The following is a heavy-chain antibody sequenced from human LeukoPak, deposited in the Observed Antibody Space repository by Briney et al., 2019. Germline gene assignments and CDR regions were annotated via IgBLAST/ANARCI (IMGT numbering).Heavy chain of an antibody. CDR2: ITGSGDST. CDR1: GFTFSSYV. D-gene: IGHD6-19*01. Sequence: PGGSLRPSCAPSGFTFSSYVMIWVPQAPGKGLEWVSAITGSGDSTYYADSVKGRFTISRDNSKNTLYLQMNSLRAEDTAVYYCAKRGPAGAGKSPDYFEYWGQGTLVTVSS. CDR3: AKRGPAGAGKSPDYFEY. V-gene: IGHV3-23*01. J-gene: IGHJ4*02.